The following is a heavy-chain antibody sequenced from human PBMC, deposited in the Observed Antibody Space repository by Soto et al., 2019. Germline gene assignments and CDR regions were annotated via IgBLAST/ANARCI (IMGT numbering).Heavy chain of an antibody. J-gene: IGHJ4*02. CDR3: ARGLISGSHYSGGWYSFDS. CDR1: GGSFSDYI. V-gene: IGHV4-34*01. Sequence: SSETLSLTCDVYGGSFSDYIWTWIRQTPGKGLQWIGQINHSGSANYNPSLKSRVTISVHTSSSQFSLELSSVTAAVTAVYYCARGLISGSHYSGGWYSFDSWGQGTQVT. D-gene: IGHD1-26*01. CDR2: INHSGSA.